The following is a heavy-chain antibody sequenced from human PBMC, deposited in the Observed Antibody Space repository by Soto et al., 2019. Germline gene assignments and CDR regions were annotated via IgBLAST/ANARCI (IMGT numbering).Heavy chain of an antibody. CDR1: SYTFSSYA. D-gene: IGHD6-6*01. J-gene: IGHJ4*01. CDR3: ARGGFSSSIRFDY. CDR2: IATFNGDT. Sequence: RASVKVSCKASSYTFSSYAINWLRQVPGQGLEWMGWIATFNGDTKYAQKFQGRVTMTADTSTSTAYMELTGLKFDDTAVYYCARGGFSSSIRFDYSGQAPLLTLSS. V-gene: IGHV1-18*01.